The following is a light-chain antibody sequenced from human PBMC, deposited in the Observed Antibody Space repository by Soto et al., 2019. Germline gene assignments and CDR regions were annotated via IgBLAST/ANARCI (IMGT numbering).Light chain of an antibody. CDR3: SSYTSSSTPVV. CDR1: SSDVGDYNY. CDR2: EVS. Sequence: QSALTQSASVSGSPGQSITISCTGTSSDVGDYNYVSWYQQHPGKAPKLMIYEVSNRPSGVSNRFSGSKSGNTASLTVSGLQAEDEADYYCSSYTSSSTPVVFGGGTKLTVL. J-gene: IGLJ2*01. V-gene: IGLV2-14*01.